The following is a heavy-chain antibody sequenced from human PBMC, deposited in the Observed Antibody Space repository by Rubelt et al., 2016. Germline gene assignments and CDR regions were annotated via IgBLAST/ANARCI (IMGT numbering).Heavy chain of an antibody. J-gene: IGHJ4*02. D-gene: IGHD6-25*01. CDR2: ISGSGGST. Sequence: EVQLLESGGVLVQPGGSLRVSCAASGFTFSSYAMSWVRQAPGKGLEWVSAISGSGGSTYYADSVKGRFTISRDNSKNTLYLQMNSLRAEDTAVYYCAKDSHKAAYFDYWGQGTLVTVSS. V-gene: IGHV3-23*01. CDR1: GFTFSSYA. CDR3: AKDSHKAAYFDY.